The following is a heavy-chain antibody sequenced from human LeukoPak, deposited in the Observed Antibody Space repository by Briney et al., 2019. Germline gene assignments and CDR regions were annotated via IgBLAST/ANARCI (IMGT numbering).Heavy chain of an antibody. CDR2: ISAYNGNT. D-gene: IGHD2-21*01. J-gene: IGHJ4*02. Sequence: ASVKVSCKASGYTFTSYGISWVRRAPGQGLEWMGWISAYNGNTNYAQKLQGRVTMTTDTSTSTAYMELRSLRSDDTAVYYCARAGHPYCGGDCYEGGFDYWGQGTLVTVSS. V-gene: IGHV1-18*01. CDR3: ARAGHPYCGGDCYEGGFDY. CDR1: GYTFTSYG.